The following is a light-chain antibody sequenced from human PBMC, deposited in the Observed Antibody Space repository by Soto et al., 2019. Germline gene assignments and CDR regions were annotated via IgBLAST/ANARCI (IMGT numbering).Light chain of an antibody. Sequence: IVLTHSPGTLSLSPWERATLSFRSSQNIRSNYVAWYQQKPGQAPRLLIFGSSSTATGIPDRFSASGSGTDFTLTISRLEPEDFAVYYCQQYGNSPQKFGQGTKVDIK. CDR3: QQYGNSPQK. J-gene: IGKJ1*01. V-gene: IGKV3-20*01. CDR1: QNIRSNY. CDR2: GSS.